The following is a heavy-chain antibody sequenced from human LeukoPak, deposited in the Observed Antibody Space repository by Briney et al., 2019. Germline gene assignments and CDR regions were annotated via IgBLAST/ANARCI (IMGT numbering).Heavy chain of an antibody. Sequence: PSETLSLTCTVACVSMTRGGYYWSWVGQHPGKGLEWVGFIYHSGTTFYNPSLESRATISVDTSQNRFSLKLTSVTAADTAVYYCARAVDYRNYFDYWGQGTLVTVPS. CDR3: ARAVDYRNYFDY. D-gene: IGHD4-11*01. CDR2: IYHSGTT. J-gene: IGHJ4*02. V-gene: IGHV4-31*03. CDR1: CVSMTRGGYY.